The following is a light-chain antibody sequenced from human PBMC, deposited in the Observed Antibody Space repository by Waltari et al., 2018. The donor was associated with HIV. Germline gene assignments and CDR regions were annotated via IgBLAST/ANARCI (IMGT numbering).Light chain of an antibody. J-gene: IGLJ1*01. CDR1: RSDVGGYDY. CDR3: TSYTSSSSLNYV. Sequence: QSALTQPASVSGSPGQSITISCTGTRSDVGGYDYVPWYQHHPGKAPTLMIYEVGNRPSGVSDRFSGSKSGNTASLTISGLQTEDEADYYCTSYTSSSSLNYVFGTGTKVTVL. CDR2: EVG. V-gene: IGLV2-14*01.